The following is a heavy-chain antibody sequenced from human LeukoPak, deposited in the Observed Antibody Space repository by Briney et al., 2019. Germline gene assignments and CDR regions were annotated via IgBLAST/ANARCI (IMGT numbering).Heavy chain of an antibody. D-gene: IGHD1-7*01. J-gene: IGHJ6*02. CDR2: MNPNSGNT. CDR3: ARVITGTTYYYYYHGMDV. V-gene: IGHV1-8*01. CDR1: GYTFTSYD. Sequence: ASVKVSCKASGYTFTSYDINWVRQATGQGLEWMGWMNPNSGNTGYAQKFQGRVTMTRNTSISTAYMELSSLRSEDTAVYYCARVITGTTYYYYYHGMDVWGQGTTVTVSS.